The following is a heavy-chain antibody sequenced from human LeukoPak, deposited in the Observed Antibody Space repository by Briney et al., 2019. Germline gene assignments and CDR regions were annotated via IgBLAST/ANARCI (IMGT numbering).Heavy chain of an antibody. CDR2: IYSSGST. CDR1: GGSITNYY. CDR3: ARRTLCCGERFDP. J-gene: IGHJ5*02. V-gene: IGHV4-59*08. D-gene: IGHD3-16*01. Sequence: SETLSLTCTVSGGSITNYYWSWIRQPPGKGLEWIGCIYSSGSTNYNPSLKRRVIISVDTSKNQFSLKLSSVTAADTAVYYCARRTLCCGERFDPWGQGTLVTVSS.